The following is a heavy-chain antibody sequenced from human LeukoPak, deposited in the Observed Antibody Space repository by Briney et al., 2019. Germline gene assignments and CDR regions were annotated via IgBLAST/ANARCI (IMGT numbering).Heavy chain of an antibody. CDR2: ISWDGGST. D-gene: IGHD3-3*01. J-gene: IGHJ6*02. Sequence: PGGSLRLSCAASGFTFDDYTMHWVRQAPGKGLEWVSLISWDGGSTYYADSVKGRFTISRDNSKNSLYLQMNSLRTEDTALYYCAKVESIQRRYYDFWSGYYTGHTALDVWGQGTTVTVSS. CDR3: AKVESIQRRYYDFWSGYYTGHTALDV. CDR1: GFTFDDYT. V-gene: IGHV3-43*01.